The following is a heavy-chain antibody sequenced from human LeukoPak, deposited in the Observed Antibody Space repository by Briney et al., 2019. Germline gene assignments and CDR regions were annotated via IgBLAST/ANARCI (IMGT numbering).Heavy chain of an antibody. Sequence: PSETLSLTCAVYGGSFSGYYWSWIRQPPGKGLEWIGEINHSGSTTYNPSLKSRVTISVDTSKNQLSLKLSSVTAAESAVYYCARGGRGRFDPWGQGTLVTVSS. CDR2: INHSGST. J-gene: IGHJ5*02. CDR1: GGSFSGYY. CDR3: ARGGRGRFDP. D-gene: IGHD3-10*01. V-gene: IGHV4-34*01.